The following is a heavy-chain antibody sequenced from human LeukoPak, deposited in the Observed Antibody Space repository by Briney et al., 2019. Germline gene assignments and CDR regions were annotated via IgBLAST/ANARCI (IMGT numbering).Heavy chain of an antibody. Sequence: SETLSLTCTVSGGSISSYYWSWIRQPPGKGLEWIGYIYYSGSTNYNPSLKSRVTISVDTSKNQFSLKLSSVTAADTAVYYCARDKEPLTMVRGGTMGYWGQGTLVTVSS. CDR1: GGSISSYY. J-gene: IGHJ4*02. CDR2: IYYSGST. V-gene: IGHV4-59*01. CDR3: ARDKEPLTMVRGGTMGY. D-gene: IGHD3-10*01.